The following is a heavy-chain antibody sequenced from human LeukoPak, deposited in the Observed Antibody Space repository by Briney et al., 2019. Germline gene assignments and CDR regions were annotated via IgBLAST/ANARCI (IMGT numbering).Heavy chain of an antibody. D-gene: IGHD3-10*01. Sequence: PGGSLRLSCVASGFNFTNFWMSWVRQAPGKGLEWVASINQDGREKYYVDSTKGRITVSRDNAKNSLYLQMHRLRDEETAVYYCARPLINTVRRLIILRAFDVWGQGTTVTVSS. CDR3: ARPLINTVRRLIILRAFDV. V-gene: IGHV3-7*01. J-gene: IGHJ3*01. CDR1: GFNFTNFW. CDR2: INQDGREK.